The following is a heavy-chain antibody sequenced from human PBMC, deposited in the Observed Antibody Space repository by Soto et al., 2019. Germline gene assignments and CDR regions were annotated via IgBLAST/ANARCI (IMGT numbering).Heavy chain of an antibody. CDR1: GFTFSSYG. D-gene: IGHD6-13*01. Sequence: GGSLRLSCAASGFTFSSYGIHWVRQAPGKGLEWVAVIWYDGSNKYYADSVKGRFTISRDNSKNTLYLQMNSLRAEDTAVYYCARDLGIAAASPNWFDPWGQGTLVTVSS. J-gene: IGHJ5*02. V-gene: IGHV3-33*01. CDR2: IWYDGSNK. CDR3: ARDLGIAAASPNWFDP.